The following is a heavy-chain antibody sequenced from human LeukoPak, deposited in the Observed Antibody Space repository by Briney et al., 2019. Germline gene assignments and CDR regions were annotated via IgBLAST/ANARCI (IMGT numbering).Heavy chain of an antibody. J-gene: IGHJ5*02. CDR3: AREKEGNWFDP. Sequence: SETLSLTCTVSGGSLSSYYWSWIRQPPGKGLEWIGYIYYSGSTNYNPSLKSRVTISVDTSKNQFSLKLSSVTAADTAVYYCAREKEGNWFDPWGQGTLVTVSS. CDR1: GGSLSSYY. V-gene: IGHV4-59*01. CDR2: IYYSGST.